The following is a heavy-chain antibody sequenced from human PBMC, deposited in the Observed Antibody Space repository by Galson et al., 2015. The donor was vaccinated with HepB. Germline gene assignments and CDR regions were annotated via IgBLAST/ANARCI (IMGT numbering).Heavy chain of an antibody. Sequence: SLRLSCAASEFTFGDYAMSWVRQAPGKGLEWVGFIRIKAYGETTEYAASVKGRFTISRDDSKSIAYLQMSSLRTEDTALYYCTRVGNDYSNYGAFDYWGQGTLVTVSS. CDR1: EFTFGDYA. CDR2: IRIKAYGETT. CDR3: TRVGNDYSNYGAFDY. D-gene: IGHD4-11*01. J-gene: IGHJ4*02. V-gene: IGHV3-49*04.